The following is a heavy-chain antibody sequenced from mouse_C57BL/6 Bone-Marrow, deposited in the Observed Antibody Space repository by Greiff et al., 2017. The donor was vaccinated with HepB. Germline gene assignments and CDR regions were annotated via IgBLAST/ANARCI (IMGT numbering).Heavy chain of an antibody. J-gene: IGHJ3*01. D-gene: IGHD3-2*02. CDR2: INPGSGGT. V-gene: IGHV1-54*01. Sequence: QVQLQQSGAELVRPGTSVKVSCKASGYAFTNYLIEWVKQRPGQGLEWIGVINPGSGGTNYNEKFKGKATLTADKSSSTAYMQLSSLTSEDSAVYFCARADSSGLAWCAYWGQGTLVTVSA. CDR1: GYAFTNYL. CDR3: ARADSSGLAWCAY.